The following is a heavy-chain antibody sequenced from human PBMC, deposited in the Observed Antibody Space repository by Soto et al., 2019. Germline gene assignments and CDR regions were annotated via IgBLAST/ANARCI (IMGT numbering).Heavy chain of an antibody. CDR3: AKVKGKTGPFDY. J-gene: IGHJ4*02. D-gene: IGHD1-1*01. V-gene: IGHV3-30*18. CDR2: ISYDGSNK. CDR1: GFTFSSYG. Sequence: QVQLVESGGGVVQPGRSLRLSCAASGFTFSSYGMHWVRQAPGKGLEWVAVISYDGSNKYYADSVKGRFTISRDNSKNTLYLQMNSLRAEDTAVYYCAKVKGKTGPFDYWGQGTLVTVSS.